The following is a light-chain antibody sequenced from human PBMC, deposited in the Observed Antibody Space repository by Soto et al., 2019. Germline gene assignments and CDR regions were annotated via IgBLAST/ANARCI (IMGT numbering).Light chain of an antibody. V-gene: IGLV2-11*01. J-gene: IGLJ1*01. Sequence: QSVLTRPRSVSGSPGQSVTVSCIATSSGVGGYKSVSWYQQYPGKAPKLMIYDVSERTSGVPNRFSGSKSGDTASLTISGLQAEDEADYYCRSYVGSYSYVFGTGTKVTVL. CDR3: RSYVGSYSYV. CDR1: SSGVGGYKS. CDR2: DVS.